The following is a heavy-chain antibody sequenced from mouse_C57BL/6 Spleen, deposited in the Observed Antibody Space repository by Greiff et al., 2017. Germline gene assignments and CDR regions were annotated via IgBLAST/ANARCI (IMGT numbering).Heavy chain of an antibody. CDR1: GYTFTSYW. V-gene: IGHV1-69*01. Sequence: QVQLKQPGAELVMPGASVKLSCKASGYTFTSYWMHWVKQRPGQGLEWIGEIDPSDSYTNYNQKFKGKSTLTVDKSSSTAYMQLSSLASEDSAVYYCARGYYGYVSSYYFDYWGQGTTLTVSS. J-gene: IGHJ2*01. CDR3: ARGYYGYVSSYYFDY. CDR2: IDPSDSYT. D-gene: IGHD2-2*01.